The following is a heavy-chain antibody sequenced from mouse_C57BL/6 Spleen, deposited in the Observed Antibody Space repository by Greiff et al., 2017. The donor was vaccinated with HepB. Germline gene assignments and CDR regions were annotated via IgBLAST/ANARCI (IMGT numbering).Heavy chain of an antibody. V-gene: IGHV1-82*01. CDR1: GYAFSSSW. D-gene: IGHD2-4*01. CDR3: ARWGDYDRYFDV. Sequence: QVQLKQSGPELVKPGASVKISCKASGYAFSSSWMNWVKQRPGKGLEWIGRIYPGDGDTNYNGKFKGKATLTADKTSSTAYMQLSSLTSEDSAVYFCARWGDYDRYFDVWGTGTTVTVSS. CDR2: IYPGDGDT. J-gene: IGHJ1*03.